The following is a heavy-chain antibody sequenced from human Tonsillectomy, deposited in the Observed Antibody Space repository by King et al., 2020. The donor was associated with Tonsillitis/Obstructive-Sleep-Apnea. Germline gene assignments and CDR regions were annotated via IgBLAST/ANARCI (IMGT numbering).Heavy chain of an antibody. D-gene: IGHD3-3*01. V-gene: IGHV3-43*02. Sequence: VQLVESGGGVVQPGGSLRLSCAASGFTFDDYAMHWVRQAPGKGLEWVSLISGDGGSTYYADSVKGRFTISRDNSKNSLYLQMNSLRTEDTALYYCAKSHYDFWSGYYTPYYYYMDFWGKGTTVTVSS. CDR3: AKSHYDFWSGYYTPYYYYMDF. J-gene: IGHJ6*03. CDR2: ISGDGGST. CDR1: GFTFDDYA.